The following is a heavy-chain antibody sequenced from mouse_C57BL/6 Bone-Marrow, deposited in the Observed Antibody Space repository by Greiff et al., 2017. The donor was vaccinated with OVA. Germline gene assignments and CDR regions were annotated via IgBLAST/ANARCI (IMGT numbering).Heavy chain of an antibody. CDR3: ASPRLLRYWYFDV. Sequence: VQLQQSGPGLVKPSQSLSLTCSVTGYSITSGYYWNWIRQFPGNKLEWMGYISYDGSNNYNPSLKNRISITRDTSKNQFFLKLNSVTTEDTATYDCASPRLLRYWYFDVWGTGTTVTVSS. D-gene: IGHD1-1*01. CDR2: ISYDGSN. J-gene: IGHJ1*03. CDR1: GYSITSGYY. V-gene: IGHV3-6*01.